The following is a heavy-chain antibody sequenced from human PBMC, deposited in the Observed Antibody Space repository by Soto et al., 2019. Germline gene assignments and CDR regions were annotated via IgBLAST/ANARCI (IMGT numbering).Heavy chain of an antibody. V-gene: IGHV4-59*01. CDR2: IYYSGST. D-gene: IGHD4-17*01. J-gene: IGHJ4*02. CDR3: ARNYGDSL. CDR1: GGSINSYY. Sequence: SETLSLTCTVSGGSINSYYWSWIRQPPGKGLEWIGYIYYSGSTVYNPSLKSRVTMSIDTSKSQFSLNLRSVTSADTAVYYCARNYGDSLWGQGTLVTVSS.